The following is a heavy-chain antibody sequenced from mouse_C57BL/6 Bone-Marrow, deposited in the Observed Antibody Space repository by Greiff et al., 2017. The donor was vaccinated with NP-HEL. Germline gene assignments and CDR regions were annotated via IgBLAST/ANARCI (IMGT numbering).Heavy chain of an antibody. CDR3: AIPYDDDVAWFAY. CDR2: ISSGGSYP. D-gene: IGHD2-4*01. CDR1: GFTFSSYG. Sequence: EVHLVESGGDLVKPGGSLKLSCAASGFTFSSYGMSWVRQTPDKRLEWVATISSGGSYPYYPDSVKGRFTISRDNAKNTLYLQMSSLKSEDTAMYYGAIPYDDDVAWFAYWGQGTLVTVSA. V-gene: IGHV5-6*01. J-gene: IGHJ3*01.